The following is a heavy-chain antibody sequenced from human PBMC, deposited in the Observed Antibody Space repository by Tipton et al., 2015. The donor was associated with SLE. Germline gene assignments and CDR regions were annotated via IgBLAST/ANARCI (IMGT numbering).Heavy chain of an antibody. V-gene: IGHV1-18*01. CDR3: AREGSSTSCYDY. Sequence: QSGPEVKKPGASVKVSCKASGYTFTSYGFSWVRQAPGQGLEWMGWISGYNGDTHYAQKLQGRVTMTTDTSTTTAYMELRSLRSDDTAVYYCAREGSSTSCYDYWGQGTLVTVSS. CDR2: ISGYNGDT. CDR1: GYTFTSYG. J-gene: IGHJ4*02. D-gene: IGHD2-2*01.